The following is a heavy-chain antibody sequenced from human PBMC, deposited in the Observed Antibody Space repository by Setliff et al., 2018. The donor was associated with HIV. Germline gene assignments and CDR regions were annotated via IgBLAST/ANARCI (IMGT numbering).Heavy chain of an antibody. Sequence: LRLSCAASGFTFRSYGMHWVRQAPGKGLEWVAVIWYDGSNKYYADSVKDRFTISRDNSKNMVYLQMNSLRAEDTALYYCAKVKVPTTDLYFLDYWGQGTPVTVS. CDR1: GFTFRSYG. CDR3: AKVKVPTTDLYFLDY. J-gene: IGHJ4*02. CDR2: IWYDGSNK. D-gene: IGHD1-1*01. V-gene: IGHV3-33*06.